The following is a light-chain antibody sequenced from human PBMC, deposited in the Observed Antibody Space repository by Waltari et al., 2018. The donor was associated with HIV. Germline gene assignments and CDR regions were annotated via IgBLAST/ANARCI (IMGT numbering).Light chain of an antibody. CDR2: TAN. CDR1: DIDIGLYDY. J-gene: IGLJ3*02. V-gene: IGLV2-14*01. Sequence: QSALTQPASVSGSPGQSVTIPCIGRDIDIGLYDYISWYPPPPNRAPRLVVFTANSRPSGSPFRFAGSKSGNTASLTISGLQADDEGVYYCSSYVTGGSLLFGGGTQVTVL. CDR3: SSYVTGGSLL.